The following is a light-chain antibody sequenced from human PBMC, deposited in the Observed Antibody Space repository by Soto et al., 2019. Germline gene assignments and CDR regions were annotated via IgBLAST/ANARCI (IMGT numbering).Light chain of an antibody. V-gene: IGKV3-11*01. CDR1: QSISNY. J-gene: IGKJ3*01. CDR2: DAS. CDR3: QQRYHWPPFT. Sequence: EIVLTQSPATLSLSPGERATLSCRARQSISNYLAWYQQKPGQSPRLLIYDASNRATGIPARFSGSGSGTGFTLTISSLEPEDFAVYYCQQRYHWPPFTFGPGTKVDIK.